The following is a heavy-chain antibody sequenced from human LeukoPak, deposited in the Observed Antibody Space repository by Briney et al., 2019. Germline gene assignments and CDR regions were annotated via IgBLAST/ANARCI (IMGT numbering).Heavy chain of an antibody. J-gene: IGHJ4*02. CDR2: ISSSSSYI. CDR1: GCTFSSYS. CDR3: ARDHHSSGWSRGFDY. D-gene: IGHD6-19*01. V-gene: IGHV3-21*01. Sequence: GGSLRLSCAASGCTFSSYSTNWVRQAPGKGLEWVSSISSSSSYIYYADSVKGRFTISRDNAKNSLYLQMNSLRAEDTAVYYCARDHHSSGWSRGFDYWGQGTLVTVSS.